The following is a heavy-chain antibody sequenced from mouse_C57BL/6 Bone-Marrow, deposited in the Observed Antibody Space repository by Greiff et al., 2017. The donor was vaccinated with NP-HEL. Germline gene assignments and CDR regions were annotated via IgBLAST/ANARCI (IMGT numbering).Heavy chain of an antibody. V-gene: IGHV1-52*01. CDR1: GYTFTSYW. CDR2: IDPSDSET. Sequence: QVQLQQPGAELVRPGSSVKLSCKASGYTFTSYWMHWVKQRPIQGLEWIGNIDPSDSETHYNQKFKDKATLTVDKSSSTAYMQLSSLTSEDSAVYYCARDGPFITPDWYFDVWGTGTTVTVSS. D-gene: IGHD1-1*01. CDR3: ARDGPFITPDWYFDV. J-gene: IGHJ1*03.